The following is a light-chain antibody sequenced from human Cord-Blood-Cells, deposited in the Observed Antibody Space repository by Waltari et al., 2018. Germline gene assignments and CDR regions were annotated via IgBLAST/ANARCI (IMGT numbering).Light chain of an antibody. CDR3: QQGYSTPLT. Sequence: DIQMSQSPSSLSASVGDRVTIICRASQSISSYLNWYQQKPGKAPKLLIDAASSLQSGVPSRFSGSGSGTDFTLTISSLQPEDFATYYCQQGYSTPLTFGGGTKVEIK. CDR1: QSISSY. V-gene: IGKV1-39*01. CDR2: AAS. J-gene: IGKJ4*01.